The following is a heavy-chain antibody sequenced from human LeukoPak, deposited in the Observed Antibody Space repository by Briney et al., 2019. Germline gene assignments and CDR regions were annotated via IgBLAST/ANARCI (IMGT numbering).Heavy chain of an antibody. CDR3: ARDHSGSYYGWFDP. Sequence: GGSLRLSCAASGFTFSDYYMSWIRQAPGRGLEWVSYISSSSTYTNYADSTKGRFTISRDNAKNSLYLQMNSLRAEDTAVYYCARDHSGSYYGWFDPWGQGTLVTVSS. CDR2: ISSSSTYT. J-gene: IGHJ5*02. V-gene: IGHV3-11*05. D-gene: IGHD1-26*01. CDR1: GFTFSDYY.